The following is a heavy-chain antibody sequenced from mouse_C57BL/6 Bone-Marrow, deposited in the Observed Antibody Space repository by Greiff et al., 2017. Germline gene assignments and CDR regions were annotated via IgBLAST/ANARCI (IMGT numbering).Heavy chain of an antibody. CDR1: GYTFTNYW. CDR3: AIWDY. J-gene: IGHJ2*01. V-gene: IGHV1-55*01. D-gene: IGHD1-1*02. CDR2: IYPGSGST. Sequence: QVQLQQSGAELVRPGTSVKMSCKASGYTFTNYWITWVKQRPGQGLEWIGDIYPGSGSTNYNEKFKSKATLTVDTSTSTAYMQLSSLTSEDSAVYYCAIWDYWGKGTTLTVSS.